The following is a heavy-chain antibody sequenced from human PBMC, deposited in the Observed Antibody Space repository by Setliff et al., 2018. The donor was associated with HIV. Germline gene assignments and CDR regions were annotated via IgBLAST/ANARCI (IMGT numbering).Heavy chain of an antibody. D-gene: IGHD4-4*01. CDR1: GGSISSYY. Sequence: KPSETLSLTCTVSGGSISSYYWSWIRQPPGKGLEWIGYIYYSGSTNYNPSLKSRVTISVDTSKNQFSLKLSSVTAADTAVYYCAAYRGADRGYYYYMDVWGKGTTVTVSS. CDR2: IYYSGST. V-gene: IGHV4-59*08. CDR3: AAYRGADRGYYYYMDV. J-gene: IGHJ6*03.